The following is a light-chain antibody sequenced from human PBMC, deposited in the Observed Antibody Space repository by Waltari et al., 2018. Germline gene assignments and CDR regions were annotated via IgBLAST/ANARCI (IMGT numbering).Light chain of an antibody. CDR2: KAS. J-gene: IGKJ1*01. Sequence: DIQMTQSPSTLSASVGDRVTITCRASQTIRSWLAWYQHKPGKAPKLLIYKASNLESGVPSSFGGSGSGTEFTLTVSSLQPDDFATYYCQQYDSYPWTFGQGTKVEI. V-gene: IGKV1-5*03. CDR1: QTIRSW. CDR3: QQYDSYPWT.